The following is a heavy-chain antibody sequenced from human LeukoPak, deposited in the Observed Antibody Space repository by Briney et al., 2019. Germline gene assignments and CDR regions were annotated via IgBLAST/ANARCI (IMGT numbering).Heavy chain of an antibody. CDR2: IYTSGST. D-gene: IGHD3-10*01. CDR1: GGSISSYY. CDR3: ARAHLRFTMVRGVIINWFDP. J-gene: IGHJ5*02. Sequence: SETLSLTCTVSGGSISSYYWSWIRQPAGKGLEWIGRIYTSGSTNYNPSLKSRVTMSVDTSKNQFSLKLSSVTAADTAVYYCARAHLRFTMVRGVIINWFDPWGQGTLVTVSS. V-gene: IGHV4-4*07.